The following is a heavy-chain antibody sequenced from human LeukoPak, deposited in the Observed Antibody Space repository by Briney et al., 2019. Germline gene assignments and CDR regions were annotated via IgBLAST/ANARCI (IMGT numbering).Heavy chain of an antibody. CDR3: AREPGLGYAFDI. Sequence: GGSLRLSCVVSGFTFTSSWMTWVRQAPGKGLEWVANIKEDGSVQHYVDSVKGRFTISRDNAKNSLYLQMNSLRAEDTAPYYCAREPGLGYAFDIWGRGTMLTVSS. J-gene: IGHJ3*02. D-gene: IGHD3-10*01. CDR1: GFTFTSSW. V-gene: IGHV3-7*01. CDR2: IKEDGSVQ.